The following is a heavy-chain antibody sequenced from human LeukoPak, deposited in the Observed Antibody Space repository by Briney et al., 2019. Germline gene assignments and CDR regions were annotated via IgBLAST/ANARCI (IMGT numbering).Heavy chain of an antibody. CDR2: ISAYNDNT. Sequence: GASVKVSCKASGYTFTNYGINWVRQAPGQGLEWMGWISAYNDNTNYAQMLQGRVTMTTVTSTSTAYMELRGLKSDDTAVYYCARVEGWLVRKLDYWGQGTLVTVSS. CDR1: GYTFTNYG. D-gene: IGHD6-19*01. J-gene: IGHJ4*02. CDR3: ARVEGWLVRKLDY. V-gene: IGHV1-18*01.